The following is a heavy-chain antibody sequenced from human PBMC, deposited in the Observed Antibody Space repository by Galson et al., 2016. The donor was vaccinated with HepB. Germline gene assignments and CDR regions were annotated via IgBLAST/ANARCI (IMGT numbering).Heavy chain of an antibody. CDR3: AKDGVGTIADWFDA. J-gene: IGHJ5*02. CDR2: ISGSGGGA. CDR1: GFTFSSYV. Sequence: SLRLSCAASGFTFSSYVMSWVRQAPGKGLEWVSGISGSGGGAVYSDSVKGRFTISRDNSRNTLFLQMNSLRVDDTALYYCAKDGVGTIADWFDAWGQGTLVTVS. V-gene: IGHV3-23*01. D-gene: IGHD1-26*01.